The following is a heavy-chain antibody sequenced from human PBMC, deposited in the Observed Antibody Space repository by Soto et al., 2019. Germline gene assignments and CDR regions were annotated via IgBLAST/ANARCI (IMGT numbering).Heavy chain of an antibody. CDR3: AKDRRNWNDVYFFDY. J-gene: IGHJ4*02. CDR2: ISGSGGST. V-gene: IGHV3-23*01. D-gene: IGHD1-1*01. Sequence: GGSLRLSCASSGFTFSSYAMSWVRQAPGKGLEWVSAISGSGGSTYYADSVKGRFTISRDNSENTLYLQMNSLRAEDTAVCYCAKDRRNWNDVYFFDYWGQGTLVTVSS. CDR1: GFTFSSYA.